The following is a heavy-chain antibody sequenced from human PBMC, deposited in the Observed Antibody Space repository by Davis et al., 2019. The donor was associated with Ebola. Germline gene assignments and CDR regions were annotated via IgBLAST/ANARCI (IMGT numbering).Heavy chain of an antibody. D-gene: IGHD6-19*01. CDR2: ISGSAGST. V-gene: IGHV3-23*01. J-gene: IGHJ4*02. Sequence: GESLKISCAASGFTFSSYAMTWVRQAPGKGLEWVSAISGSAGSTDYADSVKGRFTISRDNSKNTLYLQMNSLRAEDTAVYYCAKGMGAVAGTSLHYWGQGTLVTVSS. CDR1: GFTFSSYA. CDR3: AKGMGAVAGTSLHY.